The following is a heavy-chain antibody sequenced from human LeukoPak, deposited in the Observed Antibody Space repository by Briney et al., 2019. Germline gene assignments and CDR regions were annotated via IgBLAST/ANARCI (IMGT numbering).Heavy chain of an antibody. J-gene: IGHJ4*02. V-gene: IGHV1-2*02. D-gene: IGHD2-15*01. CDR2: INPNSGGT. CDR3: ARGEPDCSGGSCYPAGLFDY. Sequence: ALVKVSCKASGYTFTGYYMHWVRQAPGQGLEWMGWINPNSGGTNYAQKFQGRVTMTRDTSISTAYMELSRLRSDDTAVYYCARGEPDCSGGSCYPAGLFDYWGQGTLVTVSS. CDR1: GYTFTGYY.